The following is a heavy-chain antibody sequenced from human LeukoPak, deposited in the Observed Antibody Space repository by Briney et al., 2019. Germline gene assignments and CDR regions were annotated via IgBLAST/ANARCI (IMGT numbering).Heavy chain of an antibody. CDR3: ARVVRFHYYMDV. CDR1: GYTFTGYY. CDR2: INPNSGGT. D-gene: IGHD3-3*01. J-gene: IGHJ6*03. Sequence: ASVKVSCKASGYTFTGYYMHWVRQAPGQGLEWMGWINPNSGGTNYAQKFQGRVTMTMDTSISTAYMELSRLRSDDTAVYYCARVVRFHYYMDVWGKGTTVTVSS. V-gene: IGHV1-2*02.